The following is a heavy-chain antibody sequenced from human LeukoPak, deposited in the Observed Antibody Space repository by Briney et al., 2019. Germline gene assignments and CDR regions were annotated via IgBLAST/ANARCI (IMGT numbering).Heavy chain of an antibody. CDR2: IYYSGST. CDR1: GGSISSYY. Sequence: SETLSLTCTVSGGSISSYYWSWIRQPAGKGLEWIGRIYYSGSTNYNPSLKSRVTISVDTSKNQFSLKLSSVTAADTAVYYCAMGYSYGLFDYWGQGTLVTVSS. CDR3: AMGYSYGLFDY. V-gene: IGHV4-4*07. J-gene: IGHJ4*02. D-gene: IGHD5-18*01.